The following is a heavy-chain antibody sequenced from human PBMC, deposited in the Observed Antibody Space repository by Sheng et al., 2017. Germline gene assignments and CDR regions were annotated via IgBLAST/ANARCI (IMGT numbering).Heavy chain of an antibody. J-gene: IGHJ2*01. CDR3: ARGRMAYTNRGNVLYVPP. D-gene: IGHD2-2*01. Sequence: EVQLVSSGGGLIQPGGSLRVSCEASGFSFSDYEMNWVRQAPGKGLEWISYISTSGTTKKYAVSVQGRTLPFSTRRRQERTLYLQMGEPRETATRRTYYCARGRMAYTNRGNVLYVPPRGR. CDR1: GFSFSDYE. V-gene: IGHV3-48*03. CDR2: ISTSGTTK.